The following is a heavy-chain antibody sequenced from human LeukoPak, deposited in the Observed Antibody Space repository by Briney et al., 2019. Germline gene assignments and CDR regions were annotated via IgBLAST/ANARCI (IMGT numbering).Heavy chain of an antibody. Sequence: AASVKVFCKASGYTFTNYHMHWVRQAPGQGLEWMGMITPSDGSTNYAQKFQGRVTMTRDMSTSTVYMELSSLRSEDTAVYYCARVGGWYRYFSDYWGQGTLLTVSS. CDR2: ITPSDGST. V-gene: IGHV1-46*01. CDR1: GYTFTNYH. CDR3: ARVGGWYRYFSDY. D-gene: IGHD6-19*01. J-gene: IGHJ4*02.